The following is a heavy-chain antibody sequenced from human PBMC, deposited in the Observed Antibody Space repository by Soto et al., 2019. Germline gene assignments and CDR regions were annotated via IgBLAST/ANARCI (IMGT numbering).Heavy chain of an antibody. J-gene: IGHJ5*02. CDR2: IIPLFGTE. Sequence: SVKGSCTASGCTFSVYAISLVRHSPGQGLEWMGGIIPLFGTENYAQKFKGRVTITAEESTSTACMELSSLRSEDTAVYYCATDTKLYSSGNWFDPWGKGTLVTVSS. CDR3: ATDTKLYSSGNWFDP. CDR1: GCTFSVYA. V-gene: IGHV1-69*13. D-gene: IGHD6-19*01.